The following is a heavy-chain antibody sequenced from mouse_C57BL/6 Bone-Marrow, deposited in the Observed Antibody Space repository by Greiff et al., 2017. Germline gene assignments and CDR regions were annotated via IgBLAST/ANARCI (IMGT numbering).Heavy chain of an antibody. CDR3: ERYGSLDY. CDR1: GFTIKDYY. V-gene: IGHV14-2*01. CDR2: IDPEDGET. J-gene: IGHJ2*01. D-gene: IGHD1-2*01. Sequence: VQLQQSGAELVKPGASVKLSCTASGFTIKDYYMHWVKPRTEQGLEWIGRIDPEDGETTYAPKFQCTATITSDTSSNPASLQLSSLASEDTAGYYCERYGSLDYWGQGTTLTVSS.